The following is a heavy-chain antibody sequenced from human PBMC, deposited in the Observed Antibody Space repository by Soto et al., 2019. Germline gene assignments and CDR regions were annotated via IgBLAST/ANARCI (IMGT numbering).Heavy chain of an antibody. CDR3: AREMAGLGYCTNGVCPIPYYFDY. D-gene: IGHD2-8*01. Sequence: PGGSLRLSCAASGFTFSDYYMSWIRQAPGKGLEWVSYISTSGSTINYADSVKGRFTISRDNAKNSLYLQMNSLRAEDTAVYYCAREMAGLGYCTNGVCPIPYYFDYWGQGTLVTVSS. V-gene: IGHV3-11*01. CDR1: GFTFSDYY. CDR2: ISTSGSTI. J-gene: IGHJ4*02.